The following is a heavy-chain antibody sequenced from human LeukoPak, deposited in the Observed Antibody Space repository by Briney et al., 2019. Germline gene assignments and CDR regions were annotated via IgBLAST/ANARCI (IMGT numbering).Heavy chain of an antibody. CDR3: ARAERRYYDSSGYQYNWFDP. CDR2: ISSSGSTI. J-gene: IGHJ5*02. V-gene: IGHV3-48*03. D-gene: IGHD3-22*01. Sequence: GGSLRLSCAASGFTFSSYEMNWVRQAPGKGLEWVSYISSSGSTINYADSVKGRFTISRDNAKNSLYLQMNSLRAEDTAVYYCARAERRYYDSSGYQYNWFDPWGQGTLVTVSS. CDR1: GFTFSSYE.